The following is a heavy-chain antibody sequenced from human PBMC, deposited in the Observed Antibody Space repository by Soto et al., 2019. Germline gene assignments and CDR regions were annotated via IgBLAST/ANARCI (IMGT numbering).Heavy chain of an antibody. CDR1: GFTFSTYN. CDR3: ATWSRPDY. D-gene: IGHD2-8*02. Sequence: GGSLRLSCVVSGFTFSTYNMNWVRQAPGKGLEWVSYISYGSSTKYYADSVRGRFTISRDNGKNSLYLQMSSLRDEDTAVYYCATWSRPDYWGQGTLVTVSS. V-gene: IGHV3-48*02. CDR2: ISYGSSTK. J-gene: IGHJ4*02.